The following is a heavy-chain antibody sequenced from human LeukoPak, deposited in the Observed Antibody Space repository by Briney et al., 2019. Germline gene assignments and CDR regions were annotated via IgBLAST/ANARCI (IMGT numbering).Heavy chain of an antibody. V-gene: IGHV4-4*02. CDR2: IYHSGST. Sequence: PSGTLSLTCAVSGGSISSGYWWSWVRQPPGKGLEWIGEIYHSGSTNYNPSLKSRVTISVDKSKNQFSLKLSSVTAADTAVYHCARGGIFGVVKKIKNYFDYWGQGTLVTVSS. CDR3: ARGGIFGVVKKIKNYFDY. CDR1: GGSISSGYW. D-gene: IGHD3-3*01. J-gene: IGHJ4*02.